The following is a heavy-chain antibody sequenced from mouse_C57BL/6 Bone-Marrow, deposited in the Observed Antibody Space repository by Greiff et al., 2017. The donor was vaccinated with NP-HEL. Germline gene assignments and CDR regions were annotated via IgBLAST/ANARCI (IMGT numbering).Heavy chain of an antibody. D-gene: IGHD1-1*01. CDR1: GYTFTSYW. Sequence: VQLQQPGAELVRPGSSVKLSCKASGYTFTSYWMDWVKQRPGQGLEWIGNIYPSDSETHYNQKFKDKATLTVDKSSSTAYMQLSSLTSEDSAVYYCARSQFITTVVPGAYWGQGTLVTVSA. V-gene: IGHV1-61*01. J-gene: IGHJ3*01. CDR2: IYPSDSET. CDR3: ARSQFITTVVPGAY.